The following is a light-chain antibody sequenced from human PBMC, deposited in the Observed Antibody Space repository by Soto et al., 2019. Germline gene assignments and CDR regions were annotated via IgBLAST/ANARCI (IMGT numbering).Light chain of an antibody. CDR2: EVN. CDR3: CSYAGTTISNV. V-gene: IGLV2-23*02. CDR1: SSDVGSYNY. Sequence: QSALTQPASVSGSPGQSITISCTGTSSDVGSYNYVSWFQHHPGKAPKLIIYEVNKRPSGISDRFSGSKSGNTASLTISGLQAEDEADYYCCSYAGTTISNVFGTETKLTVL. J-gene: IGLJ1*01.